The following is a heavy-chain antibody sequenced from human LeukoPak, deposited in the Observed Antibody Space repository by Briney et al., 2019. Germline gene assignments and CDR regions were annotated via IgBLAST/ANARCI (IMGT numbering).Heavy chain of an antibody. Sequence: GGSLRLSCAASGFTFSSYEMNWVRQAPGKGLEGVSYISSSGSTIYYADSVKGRFTITRDNAKNSLYLQMNSLRAEDTAVYYCAELGITMIGGVWGKGTTVTISS. CDR1: GFTFSSYE. V-gene: IGHV3-48*03. D-gene: IGHD3-10*02. CDR2: ISSSGSTI. J-gene: IGHJ6*04. CDR3: AELGITMIGGV.